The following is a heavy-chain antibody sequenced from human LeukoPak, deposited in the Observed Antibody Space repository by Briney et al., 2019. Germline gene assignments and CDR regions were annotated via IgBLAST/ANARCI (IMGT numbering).Heavy chain of an antibody. D-gene: IGHD1-14*01. CDR2: ISSSGSPI. CDR1: GFTFSDYY. Sequence: GGSLRLSCAASGFTFSDYYMNWIRQAPGKGLEWVSYISSSGSPIYYADSVKGRFTISRDNAKNSLYLQMDSLRAEDTAVYYCARDLRYTDYWGQGTLVTVSS. CDR3: ARDLRYTDY. J-gene: IGHJ4*02. V-gene: IGHV3-11*04.